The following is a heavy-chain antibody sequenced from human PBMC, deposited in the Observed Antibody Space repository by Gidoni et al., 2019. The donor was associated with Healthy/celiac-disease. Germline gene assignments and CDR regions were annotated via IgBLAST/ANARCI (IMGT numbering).Heavy chain of an antibody. J-gene: IGHJ3*02. CDR1: GFTCSSDG. V-gene: IGHV3-30*02. CDR2: IRYDGSNK. Sequence: QVQLVESGGGVVQPGGSLRLSCAASGFTCSSDGMHWVRQAPGKGLEWVAFIRYDGSNKYYADSVKGRFTISRDNSKNTLYLQMNSLRAEDTAVYYCAKGGVRSAFDIWGQGTMVTVSS. D-gene: IGHD2-21*01. CDR3: AKGGVRSAFDI.